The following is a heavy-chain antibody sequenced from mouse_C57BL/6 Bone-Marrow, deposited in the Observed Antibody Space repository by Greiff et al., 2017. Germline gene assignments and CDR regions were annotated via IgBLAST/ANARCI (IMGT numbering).Heavy chain of an antibody. Sequence: ESGPGLVKPSQSLSLTCSVTGYSITSGYYWNWIRQFPGNKLEWMGYISYDGSNNYNPSLKNRISITRDTSKNQFFLKLNSVTTEDTATYYCARGELITTVVPFAYWGQGTLVTVAA. J-gene: IGHJ3*01. CDR3: ARGELITTVVPFAY. CDR1: GYSITSGYY. V-gene: IGHV3-6*01. CDR2: ISYDGSN. D-gene: IGHD1-1*01.